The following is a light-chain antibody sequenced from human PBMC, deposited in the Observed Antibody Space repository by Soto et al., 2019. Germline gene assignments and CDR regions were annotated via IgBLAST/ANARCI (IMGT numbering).Light chain of an antibody. CDR2: DVS. CDR1: RSDVGYYDY. V-gene: IGLV2-14*01. J-gene: IGLJ3*02. CDR3: SSYTTTYTWM. Sequence: QSALTQPASVSGSPGQSITISCTGTRSDVGYYDYVSWYQQHPGKAPTLVIYDVSHRTSGVSDRFSGSKSGNTASLTISGLQAEDEGDYYCSSYTTTYTWMFGGGTKVTVL.